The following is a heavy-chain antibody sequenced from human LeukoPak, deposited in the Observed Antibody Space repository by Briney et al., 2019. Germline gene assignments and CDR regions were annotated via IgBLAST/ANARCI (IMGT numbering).Heavy chain of an antibody. D-gene: IGHD2-21*01. Sequence: ASVKVSCKASGYTFTGYYMHWVRQAPGQGLEWMGWINPNSGGTNYAQKFQGRVTMTRDTSISTAYMELSRLRSDDTAVYYCARGNILEGFHFDYWGQGTLVTVSS. CDR2: INPNSGGT. J-gene: IGHJ4*02. CDR1: GYTFTGYY. CDR3: ARGNILEGFHFDY. V-gene: IGHV1-2*02.